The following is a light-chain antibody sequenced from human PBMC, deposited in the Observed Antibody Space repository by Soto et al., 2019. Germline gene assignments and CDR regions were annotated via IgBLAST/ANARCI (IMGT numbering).Light chain of an antibody. CDR3: SSYTTRGKYV. J-gene: IGLJ1*01. CDR2: DVS. CDR1: SSDVGAYNY. V-gene: IGLV2-14*01. Sequence: QSALTQPASVSGSPGQSIAISCTGTSSDVGAYNYVSWYQQHPGKAPNLMIFDVSNRPSGVSNRFSGSKSGNTASLTISGLQAEDEADYYCSSYTTRGKYVFGTGTKLTVL.